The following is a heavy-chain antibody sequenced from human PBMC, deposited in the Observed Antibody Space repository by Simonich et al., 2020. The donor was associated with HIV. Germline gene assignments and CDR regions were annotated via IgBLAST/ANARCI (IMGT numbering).Heavy chain of an antibody. J-gene: IGHJ4*02. D-gene: IGHD3-3*01. CDR3: ARRDRELILYFDY. CDR2: INHSGLT. V-gene: IGHV4-34*01. Sequence: QVQLQQWGAGLLKPSETLSLTCAVYGGSFSGYYWSWIRQPPGKGLEWIGEINHSGLTNYKPSLNSRATISVDKSKNQFSLKLSSVTAADTAIYYCARRDRELILYFDYWGQGNLVTVSS. CDR1: GGSFSGYY.